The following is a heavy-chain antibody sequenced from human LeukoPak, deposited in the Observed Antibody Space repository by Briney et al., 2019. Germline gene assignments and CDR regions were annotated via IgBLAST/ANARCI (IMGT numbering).Heavy chain of an antibody. D-gene: IGHD1-1*01. Sequence: PGGSLRLSCAASGFTFSSYEMNWVRQAPEKGLEWVSYISSSGSTIYYADSVKGRFTVSRDNSKNMLYLQMNSLRAEDTAVYYCAYYHVNEEPPTFWGQGTLVTVSS. CDR1: GFTFSSYE. J-gene: IGHJ4*02. V-gene: IGHV3-48*03. CDR2: ISSSGSTI. CDR3: AYYHVNEEPPTF.